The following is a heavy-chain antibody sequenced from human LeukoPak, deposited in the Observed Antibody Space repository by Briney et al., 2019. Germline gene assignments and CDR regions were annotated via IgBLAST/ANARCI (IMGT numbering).Heavy chain of an antibody. D-gene: IGHD2-15*01. V-gene: IGHV1-8*01. J-gene: IGHJ5*02. CDR1: GYTFTNYD. CDR3: ARALAGDCSGGSCYRFDP. Sequence: ASVKVSCTASGYTFTNYDINWVRQATGQGLEWMGGMNPNSGNTGYAQKFQGRITMTRSTSITTAYMELSSLRSEDTAVYYCARALAGDCSGGSCYRFDPWGQGTLVTVSS. CDR2: MNPNSGNT.